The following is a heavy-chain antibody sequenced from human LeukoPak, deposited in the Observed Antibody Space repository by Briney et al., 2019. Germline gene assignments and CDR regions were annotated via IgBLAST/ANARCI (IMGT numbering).Heavy chain of an antibody. V-gene: IGHV3-23*01. Sequence: GGSLRLSCAASGFTFSDYGMSWVRQAPGHGLEWVSTISNSGDATYYADSVRGRFSISRDNSKKTLFLQMSSLRAEDAAIYYCAKSGPYYFQYWGQGTLVTVSS. J-gene: IGHJ4*02. CDR1: GFTFSDYG. CDR3: AKSGPYYFQY. CDR2: ISNSGDAT.